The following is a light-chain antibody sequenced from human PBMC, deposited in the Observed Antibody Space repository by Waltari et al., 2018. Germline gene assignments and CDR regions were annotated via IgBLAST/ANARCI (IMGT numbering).Light chain of an antibody. V-gene: IGKV3-11*01. J-gene: IGKJ5*01. Sequence: EIVLTQSPVTLSLSPGQRATLSCRASQSVDNFLGWYHQKPGQAPRLLIYDASNRATGIPARFSGSRSGTDFTLTINSLEPEDFAVYYCQQRSTWPLITFGQGTRLEIK. CDR2: DAS. CDR3: QQRSTWPLIT. CDR1: QSVDNF.